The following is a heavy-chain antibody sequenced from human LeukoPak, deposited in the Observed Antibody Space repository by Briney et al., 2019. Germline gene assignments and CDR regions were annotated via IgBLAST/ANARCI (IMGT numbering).Heavy chain of an antibody. CDR1: GFTFSSYS. D-gene: IGHD3-3*01. V-gene: IGHV3-21*01. CDR2: ISSSSYI. CDR3: ARVSASFWSGYYTLNWFDP. Sequence: GGSLRLSCAASGFTFSSYSMNWVRQAPGKGLEWVSSISSSSYIYYADSVKGRFTISRDNAKNSLYLQMNSLRAEDTAVYYCARVSASFWSGYYTLNWFDPWGQGTLVTVSS. J-gene: IGHJ5*02.